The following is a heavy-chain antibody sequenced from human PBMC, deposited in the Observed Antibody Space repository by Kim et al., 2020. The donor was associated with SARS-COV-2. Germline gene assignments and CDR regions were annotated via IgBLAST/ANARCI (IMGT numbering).Heavy chain of an antibody. CDR2: INTNTGNP. V-gene: IGHV7-4-1*02. CDR3: ASPTRIVVVDDAFDI. Sequence: ASVKVSCKASGYTFTSYAMNWVRQAPGQGLEWMGWINTNTGNPTYAQGFTGRFVFSLDTSVSTAYLQISSLKAEDTAVYYCASPTRIVVVDDAFDIWGQGTMVTVSS. D-gene: IGHD3-22*01. J-gene: IGHJ3*02. CDR1: GYTFTSYA.